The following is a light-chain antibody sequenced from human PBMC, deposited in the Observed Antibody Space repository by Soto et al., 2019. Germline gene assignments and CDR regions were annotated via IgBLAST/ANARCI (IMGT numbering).Light chain of an antibody. CDR2: DVS. V-gene: IGLV2-14*01. CDR1: SSDVGGYNY. Sequence: QSALPQPASVSGSPVHSITISCTGTSSDVGGYNYVSWYQQHPGKAPKLMIHDVSNRPSGVSNRFSGSKSGNTASLTISGLQAEDEADYYCSSYTSSSTLGVFGTGTKVTVL. CDR3: SSYTSSSTLGV. J-gene: IGLJ1*01.